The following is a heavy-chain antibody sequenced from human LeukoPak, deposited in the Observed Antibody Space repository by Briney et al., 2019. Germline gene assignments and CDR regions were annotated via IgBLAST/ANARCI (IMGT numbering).Heavy chain of an antibody. Sequence: GGGLSLSCVASGFTFSSYWMRWVGQAAGRGLEGVANKKQDGSDKYYVDSVKGRFTITRDNAKNSLYLQMNSLRAEDTAVYYCAGVLWFDPWGQGTLVTVSS. V-gene: IGHV3-7*01. CDR3: AGVLWFDP. CDR1: GFTFSSYW. J-gene: IGHJ5*02. CDR2: KKQDGSDK.